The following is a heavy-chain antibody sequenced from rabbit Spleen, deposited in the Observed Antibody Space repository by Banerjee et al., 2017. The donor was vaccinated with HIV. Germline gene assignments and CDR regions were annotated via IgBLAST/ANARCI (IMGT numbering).Heavy chain of an antibody. J-gene: IGHJ6*01. CDR3: ARDTSSSFSSYGMDL. Sequence: QSLEESGGGLVQPEGSLALTCKASGFSFSSSDYICWVRQAPGKGLEWISCIAGSSSGFTSSATWAKGRFSISKTSSTTVTLQMTSLTVADTATYFCARDTSSSFSSYGMDLWGPGTLVTVS. V-gene: IGHV1S40*01. D-gene: IGHD1-1*01. CDR1: GFSFSSSDY. CDR2: IAGSSSGFT.